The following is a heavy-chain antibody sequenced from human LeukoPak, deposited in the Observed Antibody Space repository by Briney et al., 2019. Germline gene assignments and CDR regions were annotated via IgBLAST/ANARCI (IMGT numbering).Heavy chain of an antibody. CDR2: ISGSGGST. CDR3: ARVIRAAPGKGYFDH. CDR1: GFTFSSYA. V-gene: IGHV3-23*01. J-gene: IGHJ4*02. D-gene: IGHD6-13*01. Sequence: GGSLRLSCAASGFTFSSYAMSWVRQAPGKGLEWASSISGSGGSTYHADSVKGRFTISRDSSKNTLYLQMNSLRAEDTAIYYCARVIRAAPGKGYFDHWGQGTLVTVSS.